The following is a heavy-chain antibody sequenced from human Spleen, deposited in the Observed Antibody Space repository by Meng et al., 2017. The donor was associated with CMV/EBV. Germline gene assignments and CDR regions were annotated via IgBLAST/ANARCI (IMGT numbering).Heavy chain of an antibody. V-gene: IGHV1-18*01. J-gene: IGHJ4*02. CDR1: GYTFTNYG. CDR3: AKPQDHYDSRPYNQNFDY. CDR2: ISPYDGP. D-gene: IGHD3-22*01. Sequence: ASVKVSCKASGYTFTNYGISWVRQAPGRGLEWIGWISPYDGPNYARNLRGRVTLTTDTSTTTAYMELRSLRSDDTAVYYCAKPQDHYDSRPYNQNFDYWGQGTLVTVSS.